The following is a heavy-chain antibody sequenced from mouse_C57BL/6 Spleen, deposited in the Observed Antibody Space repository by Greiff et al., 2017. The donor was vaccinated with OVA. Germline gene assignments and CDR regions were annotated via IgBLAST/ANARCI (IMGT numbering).Heavy chain of an antibody. V-gene: IGHV1-69*01. CDR2: IDPSDSYT. D-gene: IGHD1-1*01. CDR1: GYTFTSYW. Sequence: QVQLKQPGAELVMPGASVKLSCKASGYTFTSYWMHWVKQRPGQGLEWIGEIDPSDSYTNYNQKFKGKSTLTVDKSSSTAYMQLSSLTSEDSAVYYCAGNYYGSSNWYFDVWGTGTTVTVSS. J-gene: IGHJ1*03. CDR3: AGNYYGSSNWYFDV.